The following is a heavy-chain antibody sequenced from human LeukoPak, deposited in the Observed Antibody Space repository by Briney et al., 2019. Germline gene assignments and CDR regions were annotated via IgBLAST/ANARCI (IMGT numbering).Heavy chain of an antibody. Sequence: GGSLRLSCAASGFTFSSYAMHWVRQAPGKGLEWVAVISYDGSNKYYADSVKGRFTISRDNSKNTLYLQMNSLRAEDTAVYYCAGSSYYYYMDVWAKGPRSPSP. CDR3: AGSSYYYYMDV. D-gene: IGHD3-10*01. V-gene: IGHV3-30*01. CDR2: ISYDGSNK. CDR1: GFTFSSYA. J-gene: IGHJ6*03.